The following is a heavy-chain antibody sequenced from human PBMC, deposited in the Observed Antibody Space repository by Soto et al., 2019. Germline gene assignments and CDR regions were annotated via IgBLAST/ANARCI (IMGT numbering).Heavy chain of an antibody. J-gene: IGHJ6*02. V-gene: IGHV1-18*01. CDR2: ISPYNGHT. CDR1: GYSFTSYG. D-gene: IGHD2-2*01. Sequence: ASVKVSCKASGYSFTSYGISWVRRAPGQGLEWMGWISPYNGHTQFVERFQGRVTMTTDTSTKAAYMELRNLRSDDTAHYYCARDLTIVPATHPRLENYGMDVWGQGTTVTVSS. CDR3: ARDLTIVPATHPRLENYGMDV.